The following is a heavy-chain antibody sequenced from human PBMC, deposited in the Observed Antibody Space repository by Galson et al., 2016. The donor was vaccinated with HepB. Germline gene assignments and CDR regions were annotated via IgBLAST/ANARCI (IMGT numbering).Heavy chain of an antibody. Sequence: SETLSLTCSVSGGSLSNDNYFWSWIRQPPGKGLEWIGFIQYSGRTNCNPSLRSRVTISVDTSKNQFSLKLSSVTAADTAVYYCTRVQHGSYMAYWSLGTLVTVSS. D-gene: IGHD1-26*01. CDR1: GGSLSNDNYF. V-gene: IGHV4-61*01. CDR3: TRVQHGSYMAY. J-gene: IGHJ4*02. CDR2: IQYSGRT.